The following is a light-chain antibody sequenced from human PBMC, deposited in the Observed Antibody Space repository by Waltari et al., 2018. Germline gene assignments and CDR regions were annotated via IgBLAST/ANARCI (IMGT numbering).Light chain of an antibody. CDR3: SSHGGSDKFYV. J-gene: IGLJ1*01. CDR1: SSDIGRYDL. V-gene: IGLV2-8*01. CDR2: EVN. Sequence: QSALTQPPSASGSPGQSVAISCTGTSSDIGRYDLVSWYQQHPGKAPKLIISEVNKRPSGVPDRSSGAKAGNTASLTVSGLQAEDEADYYCSSHGGSDKFYVFGTGTKVTVL.